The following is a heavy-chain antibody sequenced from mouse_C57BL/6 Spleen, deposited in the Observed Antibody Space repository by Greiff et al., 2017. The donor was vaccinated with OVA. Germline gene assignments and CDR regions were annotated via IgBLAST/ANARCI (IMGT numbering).Heavy chain of an antibody. Sequence: EVKVVESGGGLVKPGGSLKLSCAASGFTFSSYAMSWVRQTPEKRLEWVATISDGGSYTYYPDNVKGRFTISRDNAKNNLYLQMSHLKSEDTAMYYCARRDGSDYGYAWFAYWGQGTLVTVSA. CDR3: ARRDGSDYGYAWFAY. J-gene: IGHJ3*01. CDR1: GFTFSSYA. CDR2: ISDGGSYT. V-gene: IGHV5-4*03. D-gene: IGHD2-2*01.